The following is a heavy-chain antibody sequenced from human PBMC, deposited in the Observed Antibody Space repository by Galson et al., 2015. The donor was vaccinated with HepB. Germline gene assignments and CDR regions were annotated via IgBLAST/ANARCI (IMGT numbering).Heavy chain of an antibody. CDR3: ARGSIAAAGTPDDY. CDR1: GGTFSSYA. V-gene: IGHV1-69*05. Sequence: SVKVSCKASGGTFSSYAISWVRQAPGQGLEWMGGIIPIFGTANYAQKLQGRVTMTTDTSTSTAYMELRSLRSDDTAVYYCARGSIAAAGTPDDYWGQGTLVTVSS. D-gene: IGHD6-13*01. J-gene: IGHJ4*02. CDR2: IIPIFGTA.